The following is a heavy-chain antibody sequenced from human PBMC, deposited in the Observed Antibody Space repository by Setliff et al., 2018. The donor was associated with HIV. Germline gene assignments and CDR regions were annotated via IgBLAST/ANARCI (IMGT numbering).Heavy chain of an antibody. CDR2: IWYDGNNI. Sequence: PGGSLRLSCAASGFSFSDYGMHWVRQAPGKGLEWVAFIWYDGNNIKYADSVKGRFTISRDNSKSTLYLQMNSLRIEDSGAYYCANSYSASGNYHYYDYLDVWGKGTTVTVSS. D-gene: IGHD3-10*01. CDR1: GFSFSDYG. CDR3: ANSYSASGNYHYYDYLDV. J-gene: IGHJ6*03. V-gene: IGHV3-30*02.